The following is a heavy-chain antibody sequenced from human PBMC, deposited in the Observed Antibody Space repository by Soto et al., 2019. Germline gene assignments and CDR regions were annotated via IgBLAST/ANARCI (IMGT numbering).Heavy chain of an antibody. CDR2: IKQDGSEK. V-gene: IGHV3-7*05. J-gene: IGHJ4*02. CDR1: GFTFSSHW. Sequence: PVGSMRHSCAASGFTFSSHWMSWVLQATGKGLEWVANIKQDGSEKYYVDSVKGRFTISRDNAKNSLYLQMNSLRAEDTAVYYCARITMVRGVIPGEFDYWGQGTLVTVSS. CDR3: ARITMVRGVIPGEFDY. D-gene: IGHD3-10*01.